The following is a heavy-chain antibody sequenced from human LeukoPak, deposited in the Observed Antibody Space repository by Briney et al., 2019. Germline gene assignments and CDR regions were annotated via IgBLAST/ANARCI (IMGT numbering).Heavy chain of an antibody. D-gene: IGHD6-13*01. V-gene: IGHV1-46*01. CDR3: ARAGDSTYMDV. J-gene: IGHJ6*03. Sequence: GASVKVSCKASGYTFTSYYMHWVRQAPGQGLEWMGIINPSGGSTSYAQKFQGRVTMTRDMSTSTVYMELSSLRSEDAAVYYCARAGDSTYMDVWGKGTTVTVSS. CDR2: INPSGGST. CDR1: GYTFTSYY.